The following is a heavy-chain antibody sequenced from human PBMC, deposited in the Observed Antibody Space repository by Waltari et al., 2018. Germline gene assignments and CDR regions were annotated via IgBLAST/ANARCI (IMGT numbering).Heavy chain of an antibody. J-gene: IGHJ4*02. Sequence: EVQLVESGGDLVQPGGSLRLPCAASGFTFTTYWMNWVRQAPGKGLEWVANRKQDGSEKYYADSVKGRFTISRDNANNSLYLQMNRLSADDTAVYFCARGGWGRYFDFWGQGTLVTVSS. V-gene: IGHV3-7*01. CDR1: GFTFTTYW. CDR2: RKQDGSEK. CDR3: ARGGWGRYFDF. D-gene: IGHD3-16*01.